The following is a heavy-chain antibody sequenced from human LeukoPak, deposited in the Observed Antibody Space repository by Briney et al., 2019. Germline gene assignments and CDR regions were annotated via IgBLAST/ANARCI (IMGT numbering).Heavy chain of an antibody. V-gene: IGHV3-21*01. J-gene: IGHJ4*02. CDR1: GLGFSSFS. D-gene: IGHD3-22*01. CDR3: ARLRRTSDSRGYYYYYDY. CDR2: ITPTTSYI. Sequence: PGGSLRLSCAASGLGFSSFSFNWIRQAPGKGLEWVSSITPTTSYIYYADSVRGRFTISRENAKNSLYLQMNSLRAEDTAVYYCARLRRTSDSRGYYYYYDYWGQGPLVTVSS.